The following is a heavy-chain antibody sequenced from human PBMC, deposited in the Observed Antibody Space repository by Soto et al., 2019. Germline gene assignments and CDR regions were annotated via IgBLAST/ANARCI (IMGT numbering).Heavy chain of an antibody. V-gene: IGHV3-66*04. Sequence: TGGFLRLSCAASGVSFSNHNMNWVRQAPGKGLEWISYISTSGSTYYADSVKGRFTISRDNSKNTLYLQMNSLRAEDTAVYYCARHGYNYGGGYFDYWGQGTLVTVSS. J-gene: IGHJ4*02. D-gene: IGHD5-18*01. CDR1: GVSFSNHN. CDR2: ISTSGST. CDR3: ARHGYNYGGGYFDY.